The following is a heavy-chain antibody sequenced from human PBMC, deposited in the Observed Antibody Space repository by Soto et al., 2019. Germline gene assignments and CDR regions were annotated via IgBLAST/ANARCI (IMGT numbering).Heavy chain of an antibody. CDR2: ISAYNGNT. Sequence: ASVKVSCKASGYTFTSYGISWVRQAPGQGLEWMGWISAYNGNTNYAQKLQGRVTMTTDTSTSTAYMELRSLRSDDTAVYYCARGPMITFGGVIATLYYFDYWGQGTLVT. CDR1: GYTFTSYG. V-gene: IGHV1-18*01. CDR3: ARGPMITFGGVIATLYYFDY. D-gene: IGHD3-16*02. J-gene: IGHJ4*02.